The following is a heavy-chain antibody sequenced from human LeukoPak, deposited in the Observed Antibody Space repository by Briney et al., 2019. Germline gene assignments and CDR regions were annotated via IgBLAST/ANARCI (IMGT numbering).Heavy chain of an antibody. V-gene: IGHV6-1*01. J-gene: IGHJ4*02. D-gene: IGHD5-12*01. CDR3: ARERYSRYDFRSSGLYGLDY. CDR2: TYYKSKWYN. CDR1: GDSVSSNSAA. Sequence: SQTLSLTCAISGDSVSSNSAAWNWIRQSPSRGLEWLGRTYYKSKWYNDYAVSVKSRITINPDTSKNQFSLQLNSLTPEDTAVYYCARERYSRYDFRSSGLYGLDYWGQGTLVTVST.